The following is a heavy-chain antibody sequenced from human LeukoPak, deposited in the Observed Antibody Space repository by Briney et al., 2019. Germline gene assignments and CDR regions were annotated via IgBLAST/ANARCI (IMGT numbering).Heavy chain of an antibody. V-gene: IGHV4-4*02. D-gene: IGHD3-9*01. CDR1: GGSISSSNW. CDR2: IYHSGST. CDR3: ARDGDLYDILTGYYKGNWFDP. Sequence: PSETLSLTCTVSGGSISSSNWWSWVRQPPGKGLEWIGEIYHSGSTNYNPSLKSRVTISVDKSKNQFSLKLSSVTAADTAVYYCARDGDLYDILTGYYKGNWFDPWGQGTLVTVSS. J-gene: IGHJ5*02.